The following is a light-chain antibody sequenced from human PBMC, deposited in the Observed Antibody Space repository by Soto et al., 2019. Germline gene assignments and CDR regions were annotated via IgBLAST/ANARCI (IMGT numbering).Light chain of an antibody. CDR2: DTS. V-gene: IGKV3-11*01. J-gene: IGKJ4*01. CDR3: QQRSDWPPLT. Sequence: EIVLTQSPGTLSLSPGERATLSCRASQSVSSYLAWYQQKPGQAPRLLIYDTSNRATGIPARFSGSGSGTDFTLTISSLEPEDFAVYYCQQRSDWPPLTFGGETKVEIK. CDR1: QSVSSY.